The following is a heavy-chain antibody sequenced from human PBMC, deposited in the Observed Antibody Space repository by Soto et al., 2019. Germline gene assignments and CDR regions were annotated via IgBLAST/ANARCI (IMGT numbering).Heavy chain of an antibody. D-gene: IGHD2-21*01. CDR2: IYHSGSP. CDR1: GGSISSGGYS. CDR3: ASGAPVINDY. Sequence: LQLQESGSGLVKPSQTLSLTCAVSGGSISSGGYSWSWIRQPPGKGLVLIRYIYHSGSPYYNPTLKSRVTISVDRYKHQFSLKLGSVTPADAAVCYCASGAPVINDYWGQGTRVNVS. V-gene: IGHV4-30-2*01. J-gene: IGHJ4*02.